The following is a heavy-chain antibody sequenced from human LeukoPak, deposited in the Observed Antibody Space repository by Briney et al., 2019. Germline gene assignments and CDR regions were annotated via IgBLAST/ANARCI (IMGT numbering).Heavy chain of an antibody. D-gene: IGHD6-19*01. J-gene: IGHJ4*02. CDR1: GDSVSSNSAA. CDR2: TYYRSKWYN. V-gene: IGHV6-1*01. Sequence: SQTLSLTCAMSGDSVSSNSAALNWIRQSPSRGLEWLVRTYYRSKWYNDYAVSVKSRITINPDTSKNRFSLQLNSVTPEDTAVYYCARGVSSGWYYFDYWGQGTLVTVSS. CDR3: ARGVSSGWYYFDY.